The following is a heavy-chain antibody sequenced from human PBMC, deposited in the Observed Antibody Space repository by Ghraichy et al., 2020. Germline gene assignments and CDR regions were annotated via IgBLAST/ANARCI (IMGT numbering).Heavy chain of an antibody. CDR1: GGSISSGGYY. CDR3: ARGHDYGDYRAKKPNAFDI. D-gene: IGHD4-17*01. Sequence: SETLSLTCTVSGGSISSGGYYWSWIRQHPGKGLEWIGYIYYSGSTYYNPSLKSRVTISVDTSKNQFSLKLSSVTAADTAVYYCARGHDYGDYRAKKPNAFDIWGQGTMVTVSS. J-gene: IGHJ3*02. CDR2: IYYSGST. V-gene: IGHV4-31*03.